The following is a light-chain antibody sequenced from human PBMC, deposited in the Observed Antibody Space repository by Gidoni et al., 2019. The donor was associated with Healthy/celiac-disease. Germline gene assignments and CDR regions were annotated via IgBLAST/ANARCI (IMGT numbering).Light chain of an antibody. CDR2: RDS. J-gene: IGLJ3*02. Sequence: YRLPQPFPLPVPLGQPARITGGGNNIGSKNAHWYQQKPGQAPVLVIYRDSNRPSGIPERFSGSNSGNTATLTISRAQAGDEADYYCQVWDSSTAWVFGGGTKLTVL. CDR1: NIGSKN. V-gene: IGLV3-9*01. CDR3: QVWDSSTAWV.